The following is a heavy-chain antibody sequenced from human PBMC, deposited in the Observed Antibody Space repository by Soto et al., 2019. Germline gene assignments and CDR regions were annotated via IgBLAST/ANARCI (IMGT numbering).Heavy chain of an antibody. D-gene: IGHD6-19*01. CDR1: GYTFTSYA. J-gene: IGHJ5*02. Sequence: QVQLVQSGAEVKKPGASVKVSCKASGYTFTSYAMHWVRQAPGQRLEWMGWINAGNGNTKYSQKFQGRVTITRDTSASTDYMELSSLRSEDTAVYYCARVQPYSSGWPNWFDPWGQGTLVTVSS. CDR3: ARVQPYSSGWPNWFDP. V-gene: IGHV1-3*01. CDR2: INAGNGNT.